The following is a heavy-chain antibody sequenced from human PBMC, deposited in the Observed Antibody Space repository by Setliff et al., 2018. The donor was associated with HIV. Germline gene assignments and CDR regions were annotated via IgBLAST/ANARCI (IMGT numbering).Heavy chain of an antibody. J-gene: IGHJ4*02. CDR1: GFTFRLYG. D-gene: IGHD1-26*01. V-gene: IGHV3-21*01. CDR3: VRDSAASVWVGASVYYFDF. CDR2: ISSSDDDT. Sequence: PGGSLRLSCAASGFTFRLYGMTWVRQAPGKGLEWVSSISSSDDDTHYADSLRGRFTVSRDNAKSALYLQMNNLSVDDTAVYYCVRDSAASVWVGASVYYFDFWGQGIQVTVSS.